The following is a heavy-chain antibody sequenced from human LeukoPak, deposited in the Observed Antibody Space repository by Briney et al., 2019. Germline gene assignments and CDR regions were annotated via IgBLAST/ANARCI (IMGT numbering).Heavy chain of an antibody. V-gene: IGHV1-2*02. CDR1: GYTFTRYY. CDR2: INPNSGGT. CDR3: AREGPAMVRGVITYNWFDP. D-gene: IGHD3-10*01. J-gene: IGHJ5*02. Sequence: VASVKVSCKASGYTFTRYYKHWVRQAPGQGVESLGWINPNSGGTNYAQKFQGRVTMTRDTSISTAYMELSRLRSDDTAVYYCAREGPAMVRGVITYNWFDPWGQGTLVTVSS.